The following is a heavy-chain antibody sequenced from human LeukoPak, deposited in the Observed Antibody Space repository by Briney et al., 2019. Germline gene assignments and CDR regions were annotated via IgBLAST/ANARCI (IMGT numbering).Heavy chain of an antibody. CDR1: GYTFTSYD. V-gene: IGHV1-8*01. CDR2: MSPNSGDT. CDR3: VRTPPNWGFDY. D-gene: IGHD7-27*01. J-gene: IGHJ4*02. Sequence: ASVKVSCKASGYTFTSYDINWVRQATGQGLEWMGWMSPNSGDTGYAQKFQGRVTMTSDSSISTAYMELSSLRSEDTAIYYCVRTPPNWGFDYWGQGTLVTVSS.